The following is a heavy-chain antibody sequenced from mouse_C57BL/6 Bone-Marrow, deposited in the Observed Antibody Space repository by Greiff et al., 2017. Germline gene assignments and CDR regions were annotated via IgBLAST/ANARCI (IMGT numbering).Heavy chain of an antibody. CDR1: GFTFSDYG. J-gene: IGHJ2*01. CDR2: ISSGSSTI. Sequence: EVKLMESGGGLVKPGGSLKLSCAASGFTFSDYGMHWVRQAPEKGLEWVAYISSGSSTIYYADTVKGRFTISRDNAKNTLFLQMTSLRSEDTAMYYCARTRLRGPFDYWGQGTTLTVSS. V-gene: IGHV5-17*01. D-gene: IGHD2-2*01. CDR3: ARTRLRGPFDY.